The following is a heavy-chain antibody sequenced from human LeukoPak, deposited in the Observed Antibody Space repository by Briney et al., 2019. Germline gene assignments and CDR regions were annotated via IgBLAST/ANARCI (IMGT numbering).Heavy chain of an antibody. Sequence: ASVKVSCKASGYTYTSYGISWVRQAPGQGLEWMGWISAYNGGTHYAQKFQGRVTLTRDMFTSTDYLELSSLRSEDTAVYYCARDNSVRDEAWWFNPWGQGTLVTVSS. J-gene: IGHJ5*02. V-gene: IGHV1-18*01. D-gene: IGHD5-24*01. CDR3: ARDNSVRDEAWWFNP. CDR2: ISAYNGGT. CDR1: GYTYTSYG.